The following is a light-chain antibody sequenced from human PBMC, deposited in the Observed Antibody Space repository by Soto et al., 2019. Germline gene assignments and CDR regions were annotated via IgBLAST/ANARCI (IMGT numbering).Light chain of an antibody. CDR2: AAS. CDR1: QSISSY. J-gene: IGKJ1*01. V-gene: IGKV1-39*01. Sequence: DIQMTQYPSSLSASVGDRITITFRASQSISSYLNWYQQKPGKAPKLLIYAASSLQSGVPSRFSGSGSGTDFTLTISSLQPEDFATYYCQQSYSTPQTFGQGTKVDIK. CDR3: QQSYSTPQT.